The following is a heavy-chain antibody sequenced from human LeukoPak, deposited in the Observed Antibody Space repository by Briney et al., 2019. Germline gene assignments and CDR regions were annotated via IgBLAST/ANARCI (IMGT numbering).Heavy chain of an antibody. CDR1: GGSIKNYY. Sequence: PSETLSLTCTVSGGSIKNYYWSWIRQPPGKGLEWIGYIYYSGPTNYNPSLERQVTISVDRAKNQFSLRLRSVTAADTGIYYCARVWAGQDAFDIWGQGTMVTVSS. V-gene: IGHV4-59*01. J-gene: IGHJ3*02. CDR3: ARVWAGQDAFDI. D-gene: IGHD6-19*01. CDR2: IYYSGPT.